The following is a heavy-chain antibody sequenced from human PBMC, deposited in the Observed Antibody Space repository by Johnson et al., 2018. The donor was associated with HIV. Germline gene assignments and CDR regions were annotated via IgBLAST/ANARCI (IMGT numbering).Heavy chain of an antibody. CDR1: GFTFSNAW. V-gene: IGHV3-15*05. J-gene: IGHJ3*02. Sequence: VQLVESGGGVVQPGRSLRLSCAASGFTFSNAWMNSVRQAPGKGLEWVGRIKSKTDGGTRDYAAPVKGRFTISRDDSKNTLSLQMNSLRAEDTAAYYCARELSHDAFDIWGQGKMVTVSS. CDR2: IKSKTDGGTR. CDR3: ARELSHDAFDI. D-gene: IGHD3-3*02.